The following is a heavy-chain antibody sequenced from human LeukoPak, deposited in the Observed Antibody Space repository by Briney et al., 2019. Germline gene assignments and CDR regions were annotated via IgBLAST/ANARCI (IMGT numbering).Heavy chain of an antibody. D-gene: IGHD2-15*01. V-gene: IGHV4-59*01. CDR3: ARDSHSVDTATPRGFDP. J-gene: IGHJ5*02. Sequence: PSETLSLTCTVSGDSISSYFWSWIRQPPGKGLEWIGYFHDSGSANYNPSLKSRITMSVDTSKSQFSLKLRSVTAADTAVHYCARDSHSVDTATPRGFDPWGQGTLVTVSS. CDR1: GDSISSYF. CDR2: FHDSGSA.